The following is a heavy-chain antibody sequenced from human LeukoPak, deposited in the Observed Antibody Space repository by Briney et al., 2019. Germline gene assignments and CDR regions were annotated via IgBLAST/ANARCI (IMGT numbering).Heavy chain of an antibody. D-gene: IGHD6-19*01. Sequence: ASVKVSCKASGYTFTGYYMHWVRQAPGQGLEWMGWINPSSGSTNYAQKFQGRVTMTRDTSISTAYMELSRLRSDDTAVYYCARDRRSYSSGWYVYWGQGTLVTVSS. CDR2: INPSSGST. CDR3: ARDRRSYSSGWYVY. J-gene: IGHJ4*02. CDR1: GYTFTGYY. V-gene: IGHV1-2*02.